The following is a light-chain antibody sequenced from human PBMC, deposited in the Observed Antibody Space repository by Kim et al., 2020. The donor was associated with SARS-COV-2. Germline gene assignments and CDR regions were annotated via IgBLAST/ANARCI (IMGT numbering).Light chain of an antibody. CDR2: RAS. CDR3: QQYYSTPYT. J-gene: IGKJ2*01. CDR1: QSVLYSSNNKNY. Sequence: RATINCKSSQSVLYSSNNKNYLAWYQQKPEQPPKLLIYRASTRESGVPDRFSGSGSGTDFTLTISSLQAEDVAVYYCQQYYSTPYTFGQGTKLEI. V-gene: IGKV4-1*01.